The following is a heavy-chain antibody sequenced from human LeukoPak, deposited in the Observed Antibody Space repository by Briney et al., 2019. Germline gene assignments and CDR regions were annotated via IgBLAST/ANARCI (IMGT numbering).Heavy chain of an antibody. V-gene: IGHV1-69*05. J-gene: IGHJ3*02. CDR3: ATAWFEQLVVAGAFEI. CDR2: IVPVLGTA. Sequence: SVKVSCKASGGTFSNYAINWVRQAPGQGLDWLGGIVPVLGTANYAQKFQGRVTITTDESTSTVYMELSSLRSEDTAVYYCATAWFEQLVVAGAFEIWGQGTMVTVSS. D-gene: IGHD6-6*01. CDR1: GGTFSNYA.